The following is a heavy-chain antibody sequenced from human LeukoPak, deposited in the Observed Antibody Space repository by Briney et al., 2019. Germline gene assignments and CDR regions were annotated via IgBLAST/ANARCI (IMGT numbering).Heavy chain of an antibody. J-gene: IGHJ4*02. CDR1: GFTFSSYA. CDR2: ISGSG. D-gene: IGHD1-1*01. Sequence: GGSLRLSCTASGFTFSSYAMSWVRQAPGKGLEWVSAISGSGYADSVKGRFTISRDNPKNTLYLQMNSLTAEDTAIYYCAKATGNLGNWGQGTLVTVSS. V-gene: IGHV3-23*01. CDR3: AKATGNLGN.